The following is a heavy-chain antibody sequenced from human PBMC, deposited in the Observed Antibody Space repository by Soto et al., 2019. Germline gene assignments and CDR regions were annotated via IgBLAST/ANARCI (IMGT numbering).Heavy chain of an antibody. CDR3: ARGALYYDFRSAQTVLRWFDP. CDR1: GGSFSGYY. J-gene: IGHJ5*02. D-gene: IGHD3-3*01. CDR2: INHSGST. Sequence: QVQLQQWGAGLLKPSETLSLTCAVYGGSFSGYYWSWIRQPPGKGLEWIGEINHSGSTNYNPSLKSRVTISVDTSKNQFSLKLSSVTAADTAVYYCARGALYYDFRSAQTVLRWFDPWGQGTLVTVSS. V-gene: IGHV4-34*01.